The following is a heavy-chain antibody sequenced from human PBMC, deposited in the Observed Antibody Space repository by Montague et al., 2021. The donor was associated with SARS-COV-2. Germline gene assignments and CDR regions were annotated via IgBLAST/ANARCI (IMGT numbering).Heavy chain of an antibody. CDR3: VREGLAGTWYYFDY. CDR2: ISSSGDII. CDR1: GFSFRSYS. Sequence: SLRLSCAASGFSFRSYSMNWVRQAPGKGLEWVSYISSSGDIIYKADSVKGRITISRDNAKNSLYLQMNSLRDEDKAVYYCVREGLAGTWYYFDYWGQGTLVTVSS. J-gene: IGHJ4*02. D-gene: IGHD6-19*01. V-gene: IGHV3-48*02.